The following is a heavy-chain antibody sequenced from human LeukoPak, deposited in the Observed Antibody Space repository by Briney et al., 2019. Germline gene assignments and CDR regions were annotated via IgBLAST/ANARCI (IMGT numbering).Heavy chain of an antibody. V-gene: IGHV3-53*01. Sequence: GGSLRLSCVASGLTFDNAWMSWVRQAPGKGLEWVSFIYSGGNTHYSDSVKGRFTISRDNSKNTLYLQMNSLRAEDTAIYYCARRAGEYSHPYDYWGQGTLVTVSS. CDR3: ARRAGEYSHPYDY. CDR2: IYSGGNT. J-gene: IGHJ4*02. CDR1: GLTFDNAW. D-gene: IGHD2-15*01.